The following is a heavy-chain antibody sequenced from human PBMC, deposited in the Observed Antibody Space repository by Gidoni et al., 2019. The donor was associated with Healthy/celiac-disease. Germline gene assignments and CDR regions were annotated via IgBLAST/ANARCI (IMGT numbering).Heavy chain of an antibody. CDR3: ARDPGIAVAGRYYFDY. CDR2: IYPGDSDT. V-gene: IGHV5-51*03. Sequence: EVQLVQSGAEVKKPGESLKISCKGSGYSFTSYWIGWVRQMPGKGLEWMGIIYPGDSDTRYSPSFQGQVTISADKSISTAYLQWSSLKASDTAMYYCARDPGIAVAGRYYFDYWGQGTLVTVSS. D-gene: IGHD6-19*01. CDR1: GYSFTSYW. J-gene: IGHJ4*02.